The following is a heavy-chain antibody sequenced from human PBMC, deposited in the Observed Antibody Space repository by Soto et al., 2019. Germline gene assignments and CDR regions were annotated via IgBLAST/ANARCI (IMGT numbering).Heavy chain of an antibody. V-gene: IGHV3-30*18. J-gene: IGHJ4*02. CDR3: AKDLGSGYYGSIDI. Sequence: QVQLLESGGGVVQPGRSLRLSCVASGFTFSTYGMHWVRQAPGKGLEWVALISYDGSNKYYADSVKGRFTISRDSSKSTLFLQMSSLRTEDTAVYYCAKDLGSGYYGSIDIWGQGTLVTVSS. CDR2: ISYDGSNK. D-gene: IGHD3-10*01. CDR1: GFTFSTYG.